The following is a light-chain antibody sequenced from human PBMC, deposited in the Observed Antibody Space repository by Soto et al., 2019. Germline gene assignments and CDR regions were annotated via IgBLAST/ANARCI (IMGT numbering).Light chain of an antibody. CDR1: QSIRHY. CDR3: QHHNSYSQP. CDR2: GAS. Sequence: DIQMTQSPPTLSASVGDRVTITCRASQSIRHYLAWYQQMPGKAPKLLIYGASTLQSGVPSRFSGSGSGTEFTLTISNLQPDDCGTNFCQHHNSYSQPFGQGTKVEIK. J-gene: IGKJ1*01. V-gene: IGKV1-5*01.